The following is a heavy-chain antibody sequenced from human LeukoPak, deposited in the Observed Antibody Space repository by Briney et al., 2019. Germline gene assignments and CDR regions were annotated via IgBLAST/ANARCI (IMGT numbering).Heavy chain of an antibody. CDR2: INHSGST. D-gene: IGHD5-18*01. CDR3: ARPIRGYSYGGFDY. J-gene: IGHJ4*02. CDR1: GGSFSGYH. V-gene: IGHV4-34*01. Sequence: SETLSLTCAVYGGSFSGYHWSWIRQPPGKGLEWIGEINHSGSTNYNPSLKSRVTISVDTSKNQFSLKLSSVTAADTAVYYCARPIRGYSYGGFDYWGQGTLVTVSS.